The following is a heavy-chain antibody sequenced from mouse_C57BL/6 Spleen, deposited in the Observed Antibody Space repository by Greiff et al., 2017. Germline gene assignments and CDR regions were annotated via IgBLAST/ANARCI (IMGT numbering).Heavy chain of an antibody. CDR2: IDPNSGGT. D-gene: IGHD2-4*01. CDR1: GYTFTSYW. V-gene: IGHV1-72*01. Sequence: VQLQQSGAELVKPGASVKLSCKASGYTFTSYWMHWVKQRPGRGLEWIGRIDPNSGGTKYNEKFKSKATLTVDKPSSTAYMQLSSLTSEDSAVFYGGGGGYDYEEYYAMDYWGQGTSVTVSS. CDR3: GGGGYDYEEYYAMDY. J-gene: IGHJ4*01.